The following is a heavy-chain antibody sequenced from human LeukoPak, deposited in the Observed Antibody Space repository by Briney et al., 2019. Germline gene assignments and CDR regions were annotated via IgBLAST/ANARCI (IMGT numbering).Heavy chain of an antibody. CDR3: ARGIYLGIR. V-gene: IGHV4-34*01. D-gene: IGHD3-9*01. J-gene: IGHJ4*02. CDR1: GGSFSGYY. CDR2: INHSGST. Sequence: SETLSLTCAVYGGSFSGYYWSWIRQPPGKGLEWIGEINHSGSTNYNPSLKSRVTISVDTSKNQFSLKLSSVTAADTAVYYCARGIYLGIRWGQRTLVTVSS.